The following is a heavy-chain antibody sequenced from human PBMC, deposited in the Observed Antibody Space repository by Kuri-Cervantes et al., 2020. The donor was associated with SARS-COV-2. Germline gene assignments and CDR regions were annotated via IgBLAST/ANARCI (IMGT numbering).Heavy chain of an antibody. CDR2: IYYSGST. CDR1: GGSISSSSYY. CDR3: ARIRLRIFDY. D-gene: IGHD5-12*01. Sequence: SETLSLTCTVSGGSISSSSYYWGWIRQPPGKGLEWIGSIYYSGSTYYNPSLKSRVTISVDTSKNQFSLKLSSVTAADTAVYYCARIRLRIFDYWGQGTLVTVSS. J-gene: IGHJ4*02. V-gene: IGHV4-39*07.